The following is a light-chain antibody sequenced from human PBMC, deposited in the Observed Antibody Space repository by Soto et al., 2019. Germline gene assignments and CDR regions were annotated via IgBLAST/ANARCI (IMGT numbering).Light chain of an antibody. V-gene: IGKV3-20*01. CDR2: AAS. CDR3: QQYGSSPWT. Sequence: EILLTQSQVTLYFFPWYRATLSCSASHDFGSNYLAWYQQKPGQAPRLLIYAASRRATGVADRFSGSGSGTDFTLTISRLEPEDFAVYYCQQYGSSPWTFGQGTKVDIK. CDR1: HDFGSNY. J-gene: IGKJ1*01.